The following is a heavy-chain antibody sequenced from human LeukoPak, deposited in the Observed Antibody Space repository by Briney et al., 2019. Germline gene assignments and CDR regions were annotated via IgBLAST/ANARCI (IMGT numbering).Heavy chain of an antibody. Sequence: PGGSLRLSCAASGFTFSIYGMHWVRQAPGKGLEWVAFIHYDGSNTHYIDSVKGRFTISRDNSRNTLYLQMNSLRPEDTAVYYCATVAGTSHYWGQGTLVTVSS. J-gene: IGHJ4*02. D-gene: IGHD6-19*01. V-gene: IGHV3-30*02. CDR1: GFTFSIYG. CDR2: IHYDGSNT. CDR3: ATVAGTSHY.